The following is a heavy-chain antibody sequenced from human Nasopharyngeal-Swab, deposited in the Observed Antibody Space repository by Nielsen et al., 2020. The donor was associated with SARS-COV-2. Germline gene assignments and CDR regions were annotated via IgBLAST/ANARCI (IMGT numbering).Heavy chain of an antibody. Sequence: SETLSLTCAVYGGSFSSYYWSWIRQPPGKGLEWIGYIYHSGSTYYNPSLKSRVTISVDRSKNQFSLKLSSVTAADTAVYYCARGSAAIGPADYWGQGTLVTVSS. CDR2: IYHSGST. D-gene: IGHD6-25*01. V-gene: IGHV4-34*01. CDR1: GGSFSSYY. CDR3: ARGSAAIGPADY. J-gene: IGHJ4*02.